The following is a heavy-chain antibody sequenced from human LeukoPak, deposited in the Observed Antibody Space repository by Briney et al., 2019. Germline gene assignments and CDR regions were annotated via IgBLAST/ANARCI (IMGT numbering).Heavy chain of an antibody. J-gene: IGHJ4*02. Sequence: ASVKVSCKASGYTFTSYDINWVRQATGQGLEWMGWMNPNSGNTGYAQKFQGRVTMTRNTSISTAYMELSSLRSEDTAAYYCARGLMIAVAGTSPFGYWGQGTLVTVSS. CDR2: MNPNSGNT. V-gene: IGHV1-8*01. CDR1: GYTFTSYD. CDR3: ARGLMIAVAGTSPFGY. D-gene: IGHD6-19*01.